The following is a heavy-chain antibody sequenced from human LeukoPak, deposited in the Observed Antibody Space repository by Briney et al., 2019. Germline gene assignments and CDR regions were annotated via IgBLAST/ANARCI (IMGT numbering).Heavy chain of an antibody. CDR2: IYYSGST. CDR3: ARASDETTVIPDY. Sequence: PSETLSLTCTVSGGSISSYYWSWIRQPPGKGLEWIGYIYYSGSTNYNPSLESRVTISVDTSKYQFSLKLSSVTAADTAVYYCARASDETTVIPDYWGQGTLVTVSS. D-gene: IGHD4-17*01. J-gene: IGHJ4*02. CDR1: GGSISSYY. V-gene: IGHV4-59*01.